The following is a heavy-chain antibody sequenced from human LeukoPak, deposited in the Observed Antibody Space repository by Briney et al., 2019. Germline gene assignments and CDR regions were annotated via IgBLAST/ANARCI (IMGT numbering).Heavy chain of an antibody. V-gene: IGHV1-2*02. J-gene: IGHJ5*02. Sequence: VSVKVSCKASGYTFTGYYMHWVRQAPGQGLEWMGWINPNSGGTNYAQKFQGRVTMTRDTSISTAYMELSRLRSDDTAVYYCARGSSRSYYDSSGYHWFDPWGQGTLVTVSS. D-gene: IGHD3-22*01. CDR3: ARGSSRSYYDSSGYHWFDP. CDR1: GYTFTGYY. CDR2: INPNSGGT.